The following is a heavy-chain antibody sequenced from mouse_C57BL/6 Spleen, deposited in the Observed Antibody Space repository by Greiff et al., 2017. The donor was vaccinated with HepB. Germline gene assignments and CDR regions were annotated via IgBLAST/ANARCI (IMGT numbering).Heavy chain of an antibody. CDR2: IDPYDSET. CDR1: GYTFTSYW. D-gene: IGHD2-1*01. J-gene: IGHJ4*01. V-gene: IGHV1-52*01. Sequence: QVQLQQPGAELVRPGSSVKLSCKASGYTFTSYWMHWVKQRPIQGLEWIGNIDPYDSETHYNQKFKDKATLTVDKSSSTAYMQLSSLTSEDSAVYYWALYYGNYGGAMDYWGQGTSVTVAS. CDR3: ALYYGNYGGAMDY.